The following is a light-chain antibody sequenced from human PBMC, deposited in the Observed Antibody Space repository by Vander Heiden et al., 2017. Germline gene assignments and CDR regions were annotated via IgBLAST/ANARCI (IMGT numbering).Light chain of an antibody. V-gene: IGLV3-1*01. Sequence: SYELTQPPSVSVSPGQTASITCSGDQLGDKYACWYQQKPGQSPVLVIYQASKRPSGIPGRFSGSNSGNTATLTVSGTQAMDEADYYCQAWDSSFGGGTKLTVL. CDR3: QAWDSS. CDR2: QAS. CDR1: QLGDKY. J-gene: IGLJ2*01.